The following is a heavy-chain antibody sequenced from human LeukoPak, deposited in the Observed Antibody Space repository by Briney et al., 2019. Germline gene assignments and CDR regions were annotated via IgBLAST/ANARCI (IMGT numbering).Heavy chain of an antibody. J-gene: IGHJ5*02. Sequence: GGTLRLSYAASGWAFDDYGMSWVRLAPRKGLEWPSVVNWNGGSTGYADSMKGRLTISRDITKNSLYLQMNSLRAEDTALYHCAASFGDYVNWFDPWGQGTLVTVSS. CDR2: VNWNGGST. CDR1: GWAFDDYG. D-gene: IGHD4-17*01. V-gene: IGHV3-20*01. CDR3: AASFGDYVNWFDP.